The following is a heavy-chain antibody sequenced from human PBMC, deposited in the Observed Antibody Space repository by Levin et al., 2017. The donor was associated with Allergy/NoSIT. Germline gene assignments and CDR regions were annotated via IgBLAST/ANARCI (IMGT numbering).Heavy chain of an antibody. J-gene: IGHJ4*02. CDR1: GFTFSSYG. CDR2: IWYDGSNK. V-gene: IGHV3-33*01. CDR3: ARAMGYCSSTSCYYPYCSGGSCSTGFDY. Sequence: GGSLRLSCAASGFTFSSYGMHWVRQAPGKGLEWVAVIWYDGSNKYYADSVKGRFTISRDNSKNTLYLQMNSLRAEDTAVYYCARAMGYCSSTSCYYPYCSGGSCSTGFDYWGQGTLVTVSS. D-gene: IGHD2-2*01.